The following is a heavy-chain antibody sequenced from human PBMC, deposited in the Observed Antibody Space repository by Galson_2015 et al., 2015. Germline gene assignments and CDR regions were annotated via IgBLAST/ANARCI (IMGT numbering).Heavy chain of an antibody. J-gene: IGHJ4*02. CDR2: IYWDDDK. V-gene: IGHV2-5*02. CDR3: AHRGGAPYNWNHAFDY. CDR1: GFSLSTSGVG. D-gene: IGHD1-14*01. Sequence: PALVKPTQTLTLTCTFSGFSLSTSGVGVGWIRQPPGKALEWLAPIYWDDDKRYSPSLKSRLTITKDTSKNQVVLTMTNMDPVDTATYYSAHRGGAPYNWNHAFDYWGQGTLVTVSS.